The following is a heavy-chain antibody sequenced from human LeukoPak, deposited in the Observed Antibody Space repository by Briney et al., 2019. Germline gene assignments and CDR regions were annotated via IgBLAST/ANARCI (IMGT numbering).Heavy chain of an antibody. CDR3: SGSPVAGTEVDY. V-gene: IGHV3-7*03. CDR2: IKQDGSEK. J-gene: IGHJ4*02. CDR1: GFSFSSYW. D-gene: IGHD6-19*01. Sequence: QSGGSLRLSCAASGFSFSSYWMNWVRQAPGKGLEWVANIKQDGSEKYYVDSVKGRFTISRDNAKNSLYLQMNSLRAEDTAVYYCSGSPVAGTEVDYWGQGTLVTVSS.